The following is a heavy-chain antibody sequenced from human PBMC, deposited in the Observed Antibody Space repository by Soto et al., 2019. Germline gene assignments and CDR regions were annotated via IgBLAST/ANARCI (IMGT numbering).Heavy chain of an antibody. J-gene: IGHJ5*02. Sequence: GASVKVSCKASGGTLSTYTITWVRQAPGQGLEWMGWINAGNGNTKIPQKFQGRVTITRDTSTSTAYMELRSLRSDDTAVYYCARDPKGYGSGKDWFDPWGQGTLVTVSS. CDR3: ARDPKGYGSGKDWFDP. V-gene: IGHV1-3*01. CDR2: INAGNGNT. D-gene: IGHD3-10*01. CDR1: GGTLSTYT.